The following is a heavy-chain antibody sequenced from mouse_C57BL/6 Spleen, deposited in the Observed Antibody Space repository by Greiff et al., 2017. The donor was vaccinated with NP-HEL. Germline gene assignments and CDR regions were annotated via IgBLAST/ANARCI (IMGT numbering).Heavy chain of an antibody. V-gene: IGHV1-64*01. CDR1: GYTFTSYW. J-gene: IGHJ3*01. Sequence: VQLQQPGAELVKPGASVKLSCKASGYTFTSYWMHWVKQRPGQGLEWIGMIHPNSGSTNYNEKFKSKATLTVDKSSSTAYMQLSSLTSEDSAVYYCASGDYYDYDGGFAYWGQGTLVTVSA. D-gene: IGHD2-4*01. CDR3: ASGDYYDYDGGFAY. CDR2: IHPNSGST.